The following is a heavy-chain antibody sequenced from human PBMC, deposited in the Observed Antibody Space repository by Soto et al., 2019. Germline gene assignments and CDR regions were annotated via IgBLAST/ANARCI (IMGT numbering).Heavy chain of an antibody. CDR1: GFTFSDYY. V-gene: IGHV3-11*05. J-gene: IGHJ4*02. Sequence: QVQLVESGGGLVKPGGSLRLSCAASGFTFSDYYMSWIRQAPGKGLEWVSYISASSSYTNYAESVKGRFTISRDNDKYSLFLQMNSLRAEDTAVYYCARDHHRYSGYDYVDYWGQGTLVTVSS. D-gene: IGHD5-12*01. CDR3: ARDHHRYSGYDYVDY. CDR2: ISASSSYT.